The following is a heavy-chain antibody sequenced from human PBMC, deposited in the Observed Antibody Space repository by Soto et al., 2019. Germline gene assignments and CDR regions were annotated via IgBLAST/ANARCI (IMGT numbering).Heavy chain of an antibody. J-gene: IGHJ4*02. CDR2: ISGSGGST. CDR1: RFTFSNYA. D-gene: IGHD3-22*01. V-gene: IGHV3-23*01. CDR3: ALQTHYYDSSGQGVY. Sequence: AGGSLRLSCAASRFTFSNYAMSWVRQAPGKGLEWVSAISGSGGSTYYADSVKGRFTISRDNSKNTLYLEMNSLRADDTAVYYCALQTHYYDSSGQGVYWGQGTLVTVSS.